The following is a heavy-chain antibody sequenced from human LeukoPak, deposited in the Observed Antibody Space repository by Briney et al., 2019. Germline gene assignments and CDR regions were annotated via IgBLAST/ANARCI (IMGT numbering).Heavy chain of an antibody. J-gene: IGHJ4*02. CDR3: AKGRITMVRGVISDLDY. V-gene: IGHV3-30*04. Sequence: GGSLRLSCAASGFTFSSYAMHWVRQAPGKGLEWVAVISYDGSNKYYADSVKGRFTISRDNSKNTLYLQMNSLRAEDTAVYYCAKGRITMVRGVISDLDYWGQGTLVTVSS. CDR1: GFTFSSYA. D-gene: IGHD3-10*01. CDR2: ISYDGSNK.